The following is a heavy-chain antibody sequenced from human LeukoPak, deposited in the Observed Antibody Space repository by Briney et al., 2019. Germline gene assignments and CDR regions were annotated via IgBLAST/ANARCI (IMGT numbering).Heavy chain of an antibody. Sequence: PGGSLTLSCVASGFPFSSYWMHWVRHVRGKGPVWVSCINSDGRITSYADSVKGRFTISRDNAKNTLYLQMNSLRAEDTAVYSCARVGVPQYAFDIWGQGTWVTVSS. V-gene: IGHV3-74*01. CDR2: INSDGRIT. CDR3: ARVGVPQYAFDI. J-gene: IGHJ3*02. D-gene: IGHD2-2*01. CDR1: GFPFSSYW.